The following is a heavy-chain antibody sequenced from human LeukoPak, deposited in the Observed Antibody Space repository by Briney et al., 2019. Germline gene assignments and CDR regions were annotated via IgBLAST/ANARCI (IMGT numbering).Heavy chain of an antibody. J-gene: IGHJ5*02. CDR1: GGSISSGSYY. CDR3: ARSPAVYCSSTSCYPPSWFDP. CDR2: IYTSGST. D-gene: IGHD2-2*01. Sequence: PSETLSLTCTVSGGSISSGSYYWSWIRQPAGEGLEWIGRIYTSGSTNYNPSLKSRVTISVDTSKNQFSLKLSSVTAADTAVYYCARSPAVYCSSTSCYPPSWFDPWGQGTLVTVSS. V-gene: IGHV4-61*02.